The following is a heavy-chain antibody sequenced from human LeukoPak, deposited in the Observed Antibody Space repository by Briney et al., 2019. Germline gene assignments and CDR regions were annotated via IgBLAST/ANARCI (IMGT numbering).Heavy chain of an antibody. CDR1: GFTFNNYA. V-gene: IGHV3-23*01. D-gene: IGHD2-15*01. J-gene: IGHJ4*02. CDR3: ARDYSGYYFDY. CDR2: ISGSGDSA. Sequence: GGSLRLSCAASGFTFNNYAMTWVRQAPGKGLEWASGISGSGDSAYFADSVKGRFTISRDNSRNTLYLQMNSLRAEDTAAYYCARDYSGYYFDYWGQGTLVTVSS.